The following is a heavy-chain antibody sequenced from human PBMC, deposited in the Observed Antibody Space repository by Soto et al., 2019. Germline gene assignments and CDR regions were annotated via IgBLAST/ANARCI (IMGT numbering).Heavy chain of an antibody. CDR2: IIPTFGTA. Sequence: ASVKVSCKASGGTFSSYAISWVRQAPGQGLEWMGGIIPTFGTANYAQKFQGRVTITADESTSTAYMELSSLRSEDTAVYYCARDPYSSGWRAKNWFDPWGQGTLVTVSS. CDR1: GGTFSSYA. CDR3: ARDPYSSGWRAKNWFDP. V-gene: IGHV1-69*13. J-gene: IGHJ5*02. D-gene: IGHD6-19*01.